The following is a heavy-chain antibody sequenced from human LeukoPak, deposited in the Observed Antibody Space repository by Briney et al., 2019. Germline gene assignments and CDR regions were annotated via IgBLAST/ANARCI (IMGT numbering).Heavy chain of an antibody. D-gene: IGHD6-19*01. CDR3: ANEVAGNFDY. V-gene: IGHV3-48*03. CDR1: GFTFSSYE. Sequence: GGSLRLSCAASGFTFSSYEMNWVRQAPGKGLEGVSYISSSGSTISYADSAKSRFTISRDNSENTMYLQMNSLRAEDTAVYYCANEVAGNFDYWGQGTLVTVS. CDR2: ISSSGSTI. J-gene: IGHJ4*02.